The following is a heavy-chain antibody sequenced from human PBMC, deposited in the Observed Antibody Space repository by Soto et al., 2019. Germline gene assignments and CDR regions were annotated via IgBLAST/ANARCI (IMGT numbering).Heavy chain of an antibody. J-gene: IGHJ6*02. CDR3: VKEANDGYFHYYYGMDV. Sequence: XESLRLSFSASGFTFSSYAMHWVRQAPGKGLEYVSAISSNGGSTYYADSVKGRFTISRDNSKNTLYLQMSSLRAEDTAVYYCVKEANDGYFHYYYGMDVWGQGTTVTVSS. D-gene: IGHD3-22*01. CDR2: ISSNGGST. CDR1: GFTFSSYA. V-gene: IGHV3-64D*06.